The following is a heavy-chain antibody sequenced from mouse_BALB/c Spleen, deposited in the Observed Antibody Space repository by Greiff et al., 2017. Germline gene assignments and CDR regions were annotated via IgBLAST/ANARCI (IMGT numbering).Heavy chain of an antibody. CDR1: GFTFSSYA. CDR2: ISSGGSYT. D-gene: IGHD1-1*01. V-gene: IGHV5-9-4*01. Sequence: DVQLVESGGGLVKPGGSLKLSCAASGFTFSSYAMSWVRQSPEKRLEWVAEISSGGSYTYYPDTVTGRFTISRDNAKNTLYLEMSSLRSEDTAMYDCARGGTTVVVDYAMDYWGQGTSVTVPS. CDR3: ARGGTTVVVDYAMDY. J-gene: IGHJ4*01.